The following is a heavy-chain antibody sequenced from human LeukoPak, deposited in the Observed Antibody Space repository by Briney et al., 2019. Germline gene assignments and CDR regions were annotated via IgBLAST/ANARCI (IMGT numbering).Heavy chain of an antibody. J-gene: IGHJ4*02. V-gene: IGHV1-69*04. CDR2: IILILGIA. Sequence: ASGKLSCKASGGTFSSYAISWVRQAPGQGLEWMGRIILILGIANYAQKFQGRVTITADKSTSTAYMELSSLRSEDTAVYYCARVRNDYYDSSGYYGYWGQGTLVTVSS. CDR3: ARVRNDYYDSSGYYGY. CDR1: GGTFSSYA. D-gene: IGHD3-22*01.